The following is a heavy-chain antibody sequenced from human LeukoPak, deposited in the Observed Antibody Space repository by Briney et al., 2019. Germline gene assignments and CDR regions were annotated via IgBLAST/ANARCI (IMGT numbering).Heavy chain of an antibody. V-gene: IGHV3-33*06. Sequence: PGRSLRLSCAASGFTFSHYVMHWVRQAPGAGLEWVAVIWSDGSDKYYAKSVKGRFTISRDNSKNSLSLQMNSLRAEDTAVYYCVKDAQRGFDYSNSLQNWGQGILVTVSS. CDR1: GFTFSHYV. D-gene: IGHD4-11*01. J-gene: IGHJ1*01. CDR3: VKDAQRGFDYSNSLQN. CDR2: IWSDGSDK.